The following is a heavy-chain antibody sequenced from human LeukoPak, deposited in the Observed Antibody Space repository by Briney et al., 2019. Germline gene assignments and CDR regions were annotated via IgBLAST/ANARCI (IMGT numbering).Heavy chain of an antibody. CDR2: IYPGDSDT. CDR1: GYSFTSYW. J-gene: IGHJ6*02. D-gene: IGHD1-26*01. V-gene: IGHV5-51*01. CDR3: ARHGRGAEGYYYYGMDV. Sequence: GESLKISCKGSGYSFTSYWIGWVRQLPGKGLEWMGIIYPGDSDTRYSPSFQGQVTISADKSISTAYLQWSSLKASDTAMYYCARHGRGAEGYYYYGMDVWGQGTTVTVSS.